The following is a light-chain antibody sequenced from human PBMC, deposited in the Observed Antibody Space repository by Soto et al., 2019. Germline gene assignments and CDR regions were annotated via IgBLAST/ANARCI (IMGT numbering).Light chain of an antibody. V-gene: IGLV2-14*02. CDR3: SSYTNTSTLM. J-gene: IGLJ3*02. CDR2: DVS. CDR1: SSDVGAYNL. Sequence: QSALTQPASVSGSPGQSITISCTGTSSDVGAYNLVSWYQQHPGRAPKLFIFDVSVRPSGVSTRFSGSKSGNTASLTISGLQAEDEAFYYCSSYTNTSTLMFGGGTKLTVL.